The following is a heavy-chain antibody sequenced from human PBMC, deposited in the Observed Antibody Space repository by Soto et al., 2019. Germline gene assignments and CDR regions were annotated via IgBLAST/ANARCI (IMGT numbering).Heavy chain of an antibody. J-gene: IGHJ4*02. CDR2: IWYDGSKK. CDR1: GFSFSNYG. CDR3: ARDPGSSWYPIDY. V-gene: IGHV3-33*01. Sequence: QVQLVESGGGVVQTGTSLRLSCAASGFSFSNYGMHWVRQAPDKGLEWVAIIWYDGSKKYYADSVKGRFTISRDNSKNTLYLQMNSLRAEDTAVYYCARDPGSSWYPIDYWGQGTLVTVSS. D-gene: IGHD6-13*01.